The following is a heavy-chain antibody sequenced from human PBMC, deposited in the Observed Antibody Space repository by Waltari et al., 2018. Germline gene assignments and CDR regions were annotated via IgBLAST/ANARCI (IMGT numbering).Heavy chain of an antibody. J-gene: IGHJ4*02. CDR1: GGSISSGSYY. CDR2: IYTSGGT. Sequence: QVQLQESGPGLVKPSQTLSLTCTVSGGSISSGSYYWSWIRQPAGKGLEWIGRIYTSGGTNYNPSLKSRATISVDTSKNQSSLKLSSVTAADTAVYYCARDILGIAAADWGQGTLVTVSS. D-gene: IGHD6-13*01. CDR3: ARDILGIAAAD. V-gene: IGHV4-61*02.